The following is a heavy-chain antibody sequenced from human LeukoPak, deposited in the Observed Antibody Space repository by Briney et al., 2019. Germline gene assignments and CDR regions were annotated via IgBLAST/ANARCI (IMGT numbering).Heavy chain of an antibody. CDR3: ARNSSSWSLYSFYYYYYMDV. D-gene: IGHD6-13*01. CDR2: IKQDGSEK. V-gene: IGHV3-7*01. Sequence: PGGSLRLSCAASGFTFSSYELNWVRQAPGKGLEWVANIKQDGSEKYYVDSVKGRFTISRDNAKNSLYLQMNSLRAEDTAVYYCARNSSSWSLYSFYYYYYMDVWGKGTTVTVSS. J-gene: IGHJ6*03. CDR1: GFTFSSYE.